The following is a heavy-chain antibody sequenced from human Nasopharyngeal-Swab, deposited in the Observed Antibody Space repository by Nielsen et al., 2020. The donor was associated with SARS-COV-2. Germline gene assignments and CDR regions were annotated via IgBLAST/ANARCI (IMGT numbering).Heavy chain of an antibody. CDR3: ARRNWGLRY. Sequence: SETLSLTWAVSGGPFIGYQWNWIRQPPGKGLEWIGEVDHSGNTNYNPSLKSRVIISADTSRSQFSLKLTSVTAADTAVYYCARRNWGLRYWGQGTLVTVSS. V-gene: IGHV4-34*01. D-gene: IGHD3-16*01. J-gene: IGHJ4*02. CDR2: VDHSGNT. CDR1: GGPFIGYQ.